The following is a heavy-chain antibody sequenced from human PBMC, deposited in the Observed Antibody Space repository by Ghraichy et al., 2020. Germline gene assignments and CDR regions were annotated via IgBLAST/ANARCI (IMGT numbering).Heavy chain of an antibody. CDR1: GFSFNTYE. Sequence: GGSLRLSCAASGFSFNTYEMHWVRQAPGKGLEWVTVISYDGSHKFYADSVKDRFTISRDNSKITLYVEMNNLRGEDTGVYYCARFFSGSSGAGFDLWGQGTLVTVSS. J-gene: IGHJ4*02. CDR3: ARFFSGSSGAGFDL. V-gene: IGHV3-30*03. D-gene: IGHD1-26*01. CDR2: ISYDGSHK.